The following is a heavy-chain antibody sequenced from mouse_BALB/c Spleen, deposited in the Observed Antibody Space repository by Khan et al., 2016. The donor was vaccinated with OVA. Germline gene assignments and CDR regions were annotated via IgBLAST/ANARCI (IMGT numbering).Heavy chain of an antibody. J-gene: IGHJ2*01. D-gene: IGHD1-1*01. CDR3: ARRGLRWDFDY. CDR1: GYTFINYW. Sequence: QVQLQQSGAELAKPGASVKMSCKASGYTFINYWILWIKQRPGQGLEWIGYINPSTGYTEYNQNFKDKATLTADLSSSTAYMQLSRLTSEDSAVYYCARRGLRWDFDYWGQGTTLTVSS. V-gene: IGHV1-7*01. CDR2: INPSTGYT.